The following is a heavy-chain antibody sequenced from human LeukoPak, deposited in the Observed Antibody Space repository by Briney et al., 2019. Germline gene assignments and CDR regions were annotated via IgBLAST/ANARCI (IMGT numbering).Heavy chain of an antibody. J-gene: IGHJ4*02. V-gene: IGHV3-23*01. D-gene: IGHD6-19*01. CDR2: ISGSGGST. Sequence: GGSLRLSCAASGFTFSSYAVSWVRQAPGKGLEWVSAISGSGGSTYYADSVKGRFTISRDNSKNTLYLQMNSLRAEDTAVYYCVKIAVAGTVFDYWGQGTLVTVSS. CDR3: VKIAVAGTVFDY. CDR1: GFTFSSYA.